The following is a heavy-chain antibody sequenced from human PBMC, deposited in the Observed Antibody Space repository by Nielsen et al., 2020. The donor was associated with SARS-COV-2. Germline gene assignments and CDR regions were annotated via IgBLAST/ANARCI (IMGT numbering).Heavy chain of an antibody. CDR2: IYHSGST. CDR3: ARHDGSDVLLWFGEFYNWFDP. D-gene: IGHD3-10*01. Sequence: WIRQPPGKGLEWIGEIYHSGSTNYNPSLKSRVTISVDTSKNQFSLKLSSVTAADTAVYYCARHDGSDVLLWFGEFYNWFDPWGQGTLVTVSS. V-gene: IGHV4-39*01. J-gene: IGHJ5*02.